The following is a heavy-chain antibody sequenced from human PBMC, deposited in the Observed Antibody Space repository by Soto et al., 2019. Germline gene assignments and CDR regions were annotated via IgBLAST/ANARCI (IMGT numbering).Heavy chain of an antibody. J-gene: IGHJ5*02. Sequence: EVQLVESGGGLIQPGGSLRLSCAASGFTVSSNCMSWVRQAPGKGLEWVSVIYSGGSTYYADSVKGRFTISRDNSKNTLYLQMNSLRAEDTAVYYCARDIAAAKEGSWGQGTLVTVSS. V-gene: IGHV3-53*01. CDR3: ARDIAAAKEGS. D-gene: IGHD6-13*01. CDR1: GFTVSSNC. CDR2: IYSGGST.